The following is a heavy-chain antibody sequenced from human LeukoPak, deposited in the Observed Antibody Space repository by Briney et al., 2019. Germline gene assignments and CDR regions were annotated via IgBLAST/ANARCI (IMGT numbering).Heavy chain of an antibody. Sequence: GRSLRLSCAASGFTFSSYAMHWVRQAPGKGLEWVAVISYDGSNKYYADSVKGRFTISRDNSKNTLYLQMNSLRTEDTAVYYCAKDQAQGGYFDWFPSPFDYWGQGTLVTVSS. CDR2: ISYDGSNK. D-gene: IGHD3-9*01. CDR3: AKDQAQGGYFDWFPSPFDY. V-gene: IGHV3-30-3*01. J-gene: IGHJ4*02. CDR1: GFTFSSYA.